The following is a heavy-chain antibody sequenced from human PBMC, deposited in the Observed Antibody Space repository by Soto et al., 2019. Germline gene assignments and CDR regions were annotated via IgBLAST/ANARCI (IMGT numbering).Heavy chain of an antibody. J-gene: IGHJ4*01. CDR3: AMEYCSSTSCYRDY. CDR1: GATFSSYT. D-gene: IGHD2-2*02. CDR2: IMPILGIA. V-gene: IGHV1-69*10. Sequence: VASVKLSGKASGATFSSYTIGGGGQAPGQGLEWMGGIMPILGIANYAQKFQGRGTITADKSTSTAYMELRSLGSEDKAVYYCAMEYCSSTSCYRDYWGQ.